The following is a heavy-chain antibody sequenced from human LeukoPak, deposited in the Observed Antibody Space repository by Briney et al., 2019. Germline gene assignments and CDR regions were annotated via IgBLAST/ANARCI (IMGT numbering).Heavy chain of an antibody. D-gene: IGHD2-2*01. CDR1: GGSFSGYY. CDR2: INHSGST. V-gene: IGHV4-34*01. Sequence: SETLSLTCAVYGGSFSGYYWSWVRQPPGKGLEWIGEINHSGSTNYNPSLKSRVTISVDTSKNQFSLKLSSVTAADTAVYYCARVVPRRYCSSTSCYEFDYWGQGTLVTVSS. CDR3: ARVVPRRYCSSTSCYEFDY. J-gene: IGHJ4*02.